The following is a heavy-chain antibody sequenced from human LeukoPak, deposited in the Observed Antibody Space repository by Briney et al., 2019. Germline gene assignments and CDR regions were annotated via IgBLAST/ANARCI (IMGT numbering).Heavy chain of an antibody. J-gene: IGHJ4*02. CDR3: AREFPIVRGVIPKGAPLDY. D-gene: IGHD3-10*01. CDR2: INHSGST. V-gene: IGHV4-34*01. CDR1: GGSFSGYY. Sequence: SETLSLTCAVYGGSFSGYYWSWIRQPPGKGLEWIGEINHSGSTNYNPSLKSRVTISVDTSKNQFSLKLSSVTAADTAVYYCAREFPIVRGVIPKGAPLDYWGQGTLVTVSS.